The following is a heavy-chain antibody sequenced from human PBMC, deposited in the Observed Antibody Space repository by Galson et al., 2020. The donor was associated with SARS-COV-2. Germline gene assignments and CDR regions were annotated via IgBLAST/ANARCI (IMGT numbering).Heavy chain of an antibody. CDR1: GGSISNYY. V-gene: IGHV4-59*01. CDR3: VERRGTFDI. CDR2: ISFSGST. D-gene: IGHD3-10*01. J-gene: IGHJ3*02. Sequence: SETLSLTCSASGGSISNYYWSWIRQPPGKGLEWIGYISFSGSTTYNPSLKSRVTISVETSSNQFSLKLSSVTAADTAVYFCVERRGTFDIWGQGTMVTVSS.